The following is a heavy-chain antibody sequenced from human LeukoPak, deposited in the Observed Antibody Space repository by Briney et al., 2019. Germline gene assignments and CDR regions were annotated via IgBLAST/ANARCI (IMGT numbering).Heavy chain of an antibody. V-gene: IGHV1-18*01. D-gene: IGHD2-15*01. CDR1: GYTFTSYG. CDR3: ARDCSGGSCYLDY. Sequence: ASVKVSCKASGYTFTSYGISWVRQAPGQGLEGMGWISAYNGNKNYAQKLQGRVTMTTDTSTSTAYMELWSLRSDDTAVYYCARDCSGGSCYLDYWGQGTLVTVSS. J-gene: IGHJ4*02. CDR2: ISAYNGNK.